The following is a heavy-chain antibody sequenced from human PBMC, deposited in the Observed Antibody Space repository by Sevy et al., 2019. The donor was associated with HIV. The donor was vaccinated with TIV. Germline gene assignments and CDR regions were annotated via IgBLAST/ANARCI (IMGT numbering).Heavy chain of an antibody. D-gene: IGHD2-8*02. J-gene: IGHJ4*02. CDR2: VSYDGTLK. CDR3: AKGPPTGAFDH. CDR1: GFIFSSSG. V-gene: IGHV3-30*18. Sequence: GGSLRLSCAAAGFIFSSSGIHWVRQAPGKGLELVALVSYDGTLKYYADSVKGRFTISRDNSKNTLYLQMSSLRADDTAVYFCAKGPPTGAFDHWGQGTLVTVSS.